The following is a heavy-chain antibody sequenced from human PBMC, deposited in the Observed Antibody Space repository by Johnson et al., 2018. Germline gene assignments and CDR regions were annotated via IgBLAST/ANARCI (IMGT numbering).Heavy chain of an antibody. J-gene: IGHJ6*02. Sequence: QVQLVESGAEVKKPGSSVKVSCKASGGTFSSYAISWVRQAPGQGLEWMGGITPIFGTANYAQKFQGRVTITADESTTTADMEMRSLRAEDTSVYVCARSELGEGYYDYYGMDGWGQGTTVTVSS. CDR2: ITPIFGTA. V-gene: IGHV1-69*01. CDR3: ARSELGEGYYDYYGMDG. CDR1: GGTFSSYA. D-gene: IGHD3-10*01.